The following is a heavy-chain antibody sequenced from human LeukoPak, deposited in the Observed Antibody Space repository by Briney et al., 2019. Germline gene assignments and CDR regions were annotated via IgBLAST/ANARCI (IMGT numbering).Heavy chain of an antibody. D-gene: IGHD6-19*01. CDR1: GGSISSYY. CDR3: ARRVYSSGWLSTYYFDY. CDR2: IYYSGRT. J-gene: IGHJ4*02. V-gene: IGHV4-59*08. Sequence: SETLSLTCTVSGGSISSYYWSWIRQPPGKGLEWIGYIYYSGRTNYNPSLKSRVTISVDTSKNQFSPRLSSVTAADTAVYYCARRVYSSGWLSTYYFDYWGQGTLVTVSS.